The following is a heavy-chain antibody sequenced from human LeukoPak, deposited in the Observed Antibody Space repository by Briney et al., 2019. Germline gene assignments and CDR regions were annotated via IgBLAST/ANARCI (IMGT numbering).Heavy chain of an antibody. D-gene: IGHD3-22*01. CDR3: VRESEYYFDHSASFDY. CDR1: GFTFTAYL. V-gene: IGHV3-30-3*01. CDR2: MSSDGNAM. Sequence: GGSLRLPCAASGFTFTAYLIHWVRQAPGKGLEWVAVMSSDGNAMFYADSVKGRFTISRDNSKNTLYLQMNSLRAEDTAVYYCVRESEYYFDHSASFDYWGQGTLVTVSS. J-gene: IGHJ4*02.